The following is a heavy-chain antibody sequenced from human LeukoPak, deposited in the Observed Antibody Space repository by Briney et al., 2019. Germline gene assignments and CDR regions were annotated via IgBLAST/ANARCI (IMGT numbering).Heavy chain of an antibody. D-gene: IGHD3-10*01. CDR3: ARTGPGPHAYYFDAFDI. CDR1: GFTFSSYA. Sequence: GGSLRLSCAASGFTFSSYAMHWVRQAPGKGLEWVAVISYDGSNKYYADSVKGRFTISRDNSKNTLYLQMNSLRAEDTAVYYCARTGPGPHAYYFDAFDIWGQGTMVTVSS. CDR2: ISYDGSNK. V-gene: IGHV3-30-3*01. J-gene: IGHJ3*02.